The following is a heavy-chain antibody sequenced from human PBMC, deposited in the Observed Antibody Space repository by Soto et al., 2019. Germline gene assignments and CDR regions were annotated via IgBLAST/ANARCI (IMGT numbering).Heavy chain of an antibody. V-gene: IGHV3-66*01. CDR2: ITVGDVT. J-gene: IGHJ4*02. D-gene: IGHD4-4*01. CDR1: GFIVSNYH. CDR3: AGGRDYSKGGDH. Sequence: EVQLVDSGVGLVQPGWSLILSCVASGFIVSNYHMNWVRQAPGKGPEWVSIITVGDVTYYADSVKGRFTISRDISRNTVYLQMNSLRGDDTAVYYCAGGRDYSKGGDHWGQGNLVIVSS.